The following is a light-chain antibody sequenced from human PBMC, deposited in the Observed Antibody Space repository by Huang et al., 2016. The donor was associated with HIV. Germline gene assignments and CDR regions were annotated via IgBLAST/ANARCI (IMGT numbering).Light chain of an antibody. J-gene: IGKJ5*01. V-gene: IGKV1-39*01. CDR1: QRMSSY. CDR2: AAS. Sequence: DIQMTQYPFSLSAAVGDRGTITCRASQRMSSYLNWYQKKPVKATMLLIYAASSLQSGVPSRFSGSRSGTDFTLTISSLQPEDFATYYCQQSYSTPITFGQGTRLEIK. CDR3: QQSYSTPIT.